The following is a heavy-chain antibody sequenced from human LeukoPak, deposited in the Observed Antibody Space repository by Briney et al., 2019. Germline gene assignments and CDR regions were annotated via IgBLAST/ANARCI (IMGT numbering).Heavy chain of an antibody. CDR3: AREVTMVRGVILSIKYFDY. V-gene: IGHV3-21*01. J-gene: IGHJ4*02. D-gene: IGHD3-10*01. Sequence: GGSLRLSCAASGFTFCSYTMNWVRQAPGKGLEWVSSITGSNIYIFYADSVKGRFTISRDNAKNSLFLQMNSLRAEDTAVYYCAREVTMVRGVILSIKYFDYWGQGTLVTVSS. CDR2: ITGSNIYI. CDR1: GFTFCSYT.